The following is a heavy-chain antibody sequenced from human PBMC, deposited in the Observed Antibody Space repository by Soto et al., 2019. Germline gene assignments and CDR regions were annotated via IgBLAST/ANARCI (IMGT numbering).Heavy chain of an antibody. CDR3: AIGNWYYFDY. V-gene: IGHV4-61*01. Sequence: SETLSLTCGVSGASVSSGRYYCSWIRQPPGKGLEWIGYMYNSGSPNYNPSLKSRVSISVDTSKNQFSLRLTSVTAADTAMYYCAIGNWYYFDYWGQGAQVAISS. D-gene: IGHD1-1*01. CDR2: MYNSGSP. CDR1: GASVSSGRYY. J-gene: IGHJ4*02.